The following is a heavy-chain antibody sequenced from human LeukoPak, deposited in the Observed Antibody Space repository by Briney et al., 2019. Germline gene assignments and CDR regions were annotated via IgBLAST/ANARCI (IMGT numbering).Heavy chain of an antibody. V-gene: IGHV3-23*01. CDR2: ISGSGGST. Sequence: GGSLRLSCAASGFTFSSYAMSWVRQAPGKGLEWVSAISGSGGSTYYADSVKGRFTISRDNSKNTLYLQMNSLRAEDTAVYYCAKAGYRYYDSSGYLYYFDYWGQGTLVTVSS. CDR3: AKAGYRYYDSSGYLYYFDY. D-gene: IGHD3-22*01. CDR1: GFTFSSYA. J-gene: IGHJ4*02.